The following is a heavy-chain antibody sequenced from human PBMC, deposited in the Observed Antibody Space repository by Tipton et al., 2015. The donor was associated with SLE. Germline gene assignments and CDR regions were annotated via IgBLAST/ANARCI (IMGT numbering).Heavy chain of an antibody. CDR1: GFTFSSYW. CDR2: INSDGSST. J-gene: IGHJ3*02. CDR3: ARLDWSVDAFDI. V-gene: IGHV3-74*01. Sequence: GSLRLSCAASGFTFSSYWMHWVRQAPGKGLVWVSRINSDGSSTSYADSVKGRFTISRDNAKNTLYLQMNSLRAEDTAVYYCARLDWSVDAFDIWGQGTMVTVSS. D-gene: IGHD3-9*01.